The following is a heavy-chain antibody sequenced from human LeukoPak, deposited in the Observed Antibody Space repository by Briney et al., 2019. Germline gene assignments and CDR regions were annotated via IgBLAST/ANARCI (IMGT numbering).Heavy chain of an antibody. CDR1: GFTVSSNY. CDR3: AEELVGVLRFWGYYYYGMDV. J-gene: IGHJ6*02. D-gene: IGHD3-16*01. V-gene: IGHV3-66*02. CDR2: IYSGGST. Sequence: GGSLRLSCAASGFTVSSNYMSWVRQAPGKGLEWVSVIYSGGSTYYADSVKGRFTISRDNSKNTLYLQMNSLRAEDTAVYYCAEELVGVLRFWGYYYYGMDVRGQGTTVTVSS.